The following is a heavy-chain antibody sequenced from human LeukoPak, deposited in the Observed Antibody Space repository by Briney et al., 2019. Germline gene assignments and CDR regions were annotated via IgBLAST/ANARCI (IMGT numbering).Heavy chain of an antibody. CDR2: ISSSGSTI. D-gene: IGHD6-13*01. V-gene: IGHV3-48*04. Sequence: GGSLRLSCAASGFTFSSYSMNWVRQAPGKGLEWVSYISSSGSTIYYADSVKGRFTISRDNAKNSLYLQMNSLRAEDTAVYYCARKPIAAAGTVDYWGQGTLVTVSS. J-gene: IGHJ4*02. CDR1: GFTFSSYS. CDR3: ARKPIAAAGTVDY.